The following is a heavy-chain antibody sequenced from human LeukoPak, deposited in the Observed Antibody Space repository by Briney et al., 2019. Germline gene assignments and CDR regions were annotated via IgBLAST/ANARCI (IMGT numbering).Heavy chain of an antibody. CDR2: IYTSGST. CDR3: ARVSKLGYYFDY. Sequence: PSETLSLTCTVSGGSISSGSYYWSWIRQPAGKGLEWIGRIYTSGSTNYNPSLKSRVTISVDTSENQFSLKLSSVTAADTAVYYCARVSKLGYYFDYWGQGTLVTVSS. J-gene: IGHJ4*02. CDR1: GGSISSGSYY. V-gene: IGHV4-61*02. D-gene: IGHD7-27*01.